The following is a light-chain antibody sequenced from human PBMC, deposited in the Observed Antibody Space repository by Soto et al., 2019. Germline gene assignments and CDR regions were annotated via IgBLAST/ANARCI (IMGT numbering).Light chain of an antibody. Sequence: EIMMTQSPATLSVSPGERATLSCRASQSLSNSYLAWYQQKPGQPPRLLIYGASTRATGIPARFSGSGSGTAFTLTISSLQSEDFAVYYCQQYNAWPLTFGGGTKVEI. CDR3: QQYNAWPLT. V-gene: IGKV3-15*01. CDR2: GAS. CDR1: QSLSNSY. J-gene: IGKJ4*02.